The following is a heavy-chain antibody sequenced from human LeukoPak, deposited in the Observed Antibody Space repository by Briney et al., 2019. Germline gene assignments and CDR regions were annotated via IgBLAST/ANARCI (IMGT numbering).Heavy chain of an antibody. J-gene: IGHJ6*03. CDR1: GFTFDDYG. Sequence: GGSLRLSCAASGFTFDDYGMSWVRQAPGKGLEWVSGINWNGGSTGYADSVKGRFTISKDNAKNSLYLQMNSLRAEDTALYYCARSPVVCFYFDWRPCYMDVWGKGTTVTVSS. D-gene: IGHD3-9*01. V-gene: IGHV3-20*04. CDR3: ARSPVVCFYFDWRPCYMDV. CDR2: INWNGGST.